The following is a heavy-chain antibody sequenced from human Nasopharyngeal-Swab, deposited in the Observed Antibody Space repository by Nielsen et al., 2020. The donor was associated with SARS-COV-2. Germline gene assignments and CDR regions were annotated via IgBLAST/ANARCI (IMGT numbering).Heavy chain of an antibody. V-gene: IGHV4-39*01. Sequence: GSLRLSCTVSGGSISSSSYYWGWIRQPPGKGLEWIGSIYYSGSTYYNPSLKSRVTISVDTSKNQFSLKLSSVTAADTAVYYCARCSSYYDILTGYSGRHDAFEIWGQGTMVTVSS. J-gene: IGHJ3*02. D-gene: IGHD3-9*01. CDR3: ARCSSYYDILTGYSGRHDAFEI. CDR2: IYYSGST. CDR1: GGSISSSSYY.